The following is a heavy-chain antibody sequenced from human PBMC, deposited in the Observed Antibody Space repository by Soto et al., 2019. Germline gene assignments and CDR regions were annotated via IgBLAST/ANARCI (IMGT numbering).Heavy chain of an antibody. CDR2: INPSGGST. V-gene: IGHV1-46*01. D-gene: IGHD3-10*01. J-gene: IGHJ5*02. CDR1: GYTFTSYY. Sequence: QVQLVQSGAEVKKPGASVKVSCKASGYTFTSYYMHWVRQAPGQGLEWMGIINPSGGSTSYAQKFPGRVTITRDTSTRTGYMERISRRSEGTDVYHCARDDTMVRGVYWFGPWCHGTLVTVSS. CDR3: ARDDTMVRGVYWFGP.